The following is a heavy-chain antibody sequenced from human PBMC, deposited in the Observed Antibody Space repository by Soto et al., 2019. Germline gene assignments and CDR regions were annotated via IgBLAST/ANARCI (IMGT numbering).Heavy chain of an antibody. J-gene: IGHJ4*02. Sequence: SETLSLTCTVSGGSISSYYWSWIRQPPGKGLEWIGDIYYSGSTNYNPSLKSRVTISVDTSKNQFSLKLSSVTAADTAVYYCARGYSYGKFDYWGQGTLVTVSS. V-gene: IGHV4-59*12. D-gene: IGHD5-18*01. CDR3: ARGYSYGKFDY. CDR2: IYYSGST. CDR1: GGSISSYY.